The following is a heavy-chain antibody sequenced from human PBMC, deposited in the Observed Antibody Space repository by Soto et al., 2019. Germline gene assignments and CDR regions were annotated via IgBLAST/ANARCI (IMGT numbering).Heavy chain of an antibody. CDR3: ARHAPRQQPLDY. CDR2: IYPGDSDT. J-gene: IGHJ4*02. CDR1: GYSFTSYW. V-gene: IGHV5-51*01. Sequence: GESLKISCKGSGYSFTSYWTGWVRQMPGKGLEWMGIIYPGDSDTRYSPSFQGQVTISADKSISAAYLQWSSLKASDTAMYYRARHAPRQQPLDYWGQGTLVTVSS. D-gene: IGHD6-13*01.